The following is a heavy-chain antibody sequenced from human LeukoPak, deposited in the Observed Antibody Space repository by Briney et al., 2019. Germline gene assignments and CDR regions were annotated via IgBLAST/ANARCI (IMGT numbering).Heavy chain of an antibody. V-gene: IGHV4-39*07. CDR2: IYYSGST. D-gene: IGHD5-18*01. Sequence: SETLSLTCTVSGGSISSSSYYWGWIRQPPGKGLEWIGSIYYSGSTYYNPSLKSRVTISVDTSKNQFSLKLSSVTAADTAVYYCARGLYSYGLIFDYWGQGTLVTVSS. CDR3: ARGLYSYGLIFDY. J-gene: IGHJ4*02. CDR1: GGSISSSSYY.